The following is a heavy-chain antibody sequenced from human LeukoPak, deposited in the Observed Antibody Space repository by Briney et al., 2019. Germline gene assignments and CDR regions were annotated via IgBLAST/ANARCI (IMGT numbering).Heavy chain of an antibody. Sequence: GGSLRLSCAASGFTFSTSSMNWVRQAPGRGLEWVSSISGSGTYMSCADSVKGRFGLSRDNAKNYLDLQMNSLGVEDTAVYYCARDLRHIASAESNSYWGQGTLVTVSS. CDR2: ISGSGTYM. D-gene: IGHD1-1*01. CDR3: ARDLRHIASAESNSY. V-gene: IGHV3-21*01. J-gene: IGHJ4*02. CDR1: GFTFSTSS.